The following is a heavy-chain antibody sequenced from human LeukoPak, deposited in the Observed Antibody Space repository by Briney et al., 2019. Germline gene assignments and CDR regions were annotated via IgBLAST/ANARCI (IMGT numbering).Heavy chain of an antibody. CDR1: GFTFSSYW. J-gene: IGHJ4*02. D-gene: IGHD5-24*01. Sequence: PWGSLRLSCAASGFTFSSYWMHWVRQAPGKGLMWVSRINSDGSSTSYADSVKGRFTISRDNAKNTLYLQMNSLRAEDTAVYYCARDRDGYNSFDYWGQGTLVTVSS. CDR3: ARDRDGYNSFDY. V-gene: IGHV3-74*01. CDR2: INSDGSST.